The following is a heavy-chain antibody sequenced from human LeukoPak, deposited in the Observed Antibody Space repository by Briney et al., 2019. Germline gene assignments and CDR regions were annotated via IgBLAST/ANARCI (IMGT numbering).Heavy chain of an antibody. D-gene: IGHD4-17*01. Sequence: GGSLRLSCAASGFTFSSYDMHWVRQATGKGLEWVSAIGTAGDTYYPGSVKGRFTISRENDKNSLYLQMNSLRAGDTAVYYCARSLDYGEHFDYWGQGTLVTVSS. CDR2: IGTAGDT. V-gene: IGHV3-13*01. J-gene: IGHJ4*02. CDR3: ARSLDYGEHFDY. CDR1: GFTFSSYD.